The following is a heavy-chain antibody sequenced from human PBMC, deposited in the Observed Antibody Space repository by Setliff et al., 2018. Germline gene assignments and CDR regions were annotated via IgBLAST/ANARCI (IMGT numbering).Heavy chain of an antibody. D-gene: IGHD6-19*01. Sequence: GGSLRLSCATSGFTFSDYYMSWIRQTPGKGLEWVAYISSSGSLIYYPDSVKGRFTISRDNAKKSVDLQMNSLRAEDTAVYYCETKXWAGTGGQGTLVTVSS. CDR1: GFTFSDYY. CDR2: ISSSGSLI. V-gene: IGHV3-11*01. J-gene: IGHJ4*02. CDR3: ETKXWAGT.